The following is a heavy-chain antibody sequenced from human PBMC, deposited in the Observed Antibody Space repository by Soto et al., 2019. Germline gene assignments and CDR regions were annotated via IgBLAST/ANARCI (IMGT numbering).Heavy chain of an antibody. Sequence: SETLSLTCAVYGGSFSGYYWSWIRQPPGKGLEWIGEINHSGSTNYNPSLKSRVTISVDTSKNQFSLKLSSVTAADTAVYYCARRRSTTVTIYYYYYMDVWGKGTTVTVSS. V-gene: IGHV4-34*01. J-gene: IGHJ6*03. CDR3: ARRRSTTVTIYYYYYMDV. CDR1: GGSFSGYY. CDR2: INHSGST. D-gene: IGHD4-17*01.